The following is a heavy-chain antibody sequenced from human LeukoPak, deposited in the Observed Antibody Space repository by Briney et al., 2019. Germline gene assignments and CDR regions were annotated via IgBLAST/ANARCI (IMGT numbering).Heavy chain of an antibody. CDR1: GGTFSSYA. CDR3: ARDEGQVDY. V-gene: IGHV1-69*04. J-gene: IGHJ4*02. CDR2: IIPILGIA. Sequence: GSSVKVPCKASGGTFSSYAISWVRQAPGQGLEWMGRIIPILGIASYAQKFQGRVTITADKSTSTAYMEPSSLRSEDMAVYYCARDEGQVDYWGQGTLVTVSS.